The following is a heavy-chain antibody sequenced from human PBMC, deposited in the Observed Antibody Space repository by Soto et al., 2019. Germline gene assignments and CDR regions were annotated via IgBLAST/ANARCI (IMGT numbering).Heavy chain of an antibody. D-gene: IGHD2-15*01. V-gene: IGHV1-8*01. Sequence: GASVKVSCKASGYTFTSYDINWVRQATGQGLEWMGWMNPNSGNTGYAQKFQGRVTMTRNTSISTAYMELSSLRSEDTAVYYCARGPGYCSGGSCYSDAFDIWGQGTMVTVSS. J-gene: IGHJ3*02. CDR1: GYTFTSYD. CDR2: MNPNSGNT. CDR3: ARGPGYCSGGSCYSDAFDI.